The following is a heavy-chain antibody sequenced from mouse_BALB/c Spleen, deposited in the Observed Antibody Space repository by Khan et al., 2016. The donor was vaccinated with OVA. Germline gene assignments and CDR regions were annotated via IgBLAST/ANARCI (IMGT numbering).Heavy chain of an antibody. Sequence: EVQLVESGGGLVQPGGSMKLSCVASGFTFSNYWMNWVRQSPEKGLVWVADIRLKSDDYVTHYAESVKGRFTISRDDSKSSVYLQMNNLRAEDTCIYYCWILLWGQGTILTVSS. J-gene: IGHJ2*01. CDR2: IRLKSDDYVT. CDR1: GFTFSNYW. V-gene: IGHV6-6*02. CDR3: WILL.